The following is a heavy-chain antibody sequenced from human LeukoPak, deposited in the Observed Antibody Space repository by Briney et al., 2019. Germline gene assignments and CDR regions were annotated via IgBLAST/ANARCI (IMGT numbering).Heavy chain of an antibody. J-gene: IGHJ4*02. Sequence: GGSLRLSCAASGFTFSSYGMSWVRQAPGKGLEWVSAISGSGGSTYYADSVKGRFTVSRDNSKNTLYLQMNSLRAEDTAVYYCAKALLVAARPSYWGQGTLVTVSS. CDR2: ISGSGGST. CDR1: GFTFSSYG. CDR3: AKALLVAARPSY. D-gene: IGHD6-6*01. V-gene: IGHV3-23*01.